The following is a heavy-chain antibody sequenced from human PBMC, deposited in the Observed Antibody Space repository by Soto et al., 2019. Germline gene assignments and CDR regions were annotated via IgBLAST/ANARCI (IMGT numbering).Heavy chain of an antibody. CDR3: AKDLDDYVWGSSRRGPEYYFDY. V-gene: IGHV3-30*18. Sequence: QVQLVESGGGVVQPGRSLRLSCAASGFTFSSYGMHWVRQAPGKGLEWVAVISYDGSNKYYADSVKGRFTISRDNSKNTLYLQMNSLRAEDTAVYYCAKDLDDYVWGSSRRGPEYYFDYWGQGTLVTVSS. J-gene: IGHJ4*02. CDR2: ISYDGSNK. CDR1: GFTFSSYG. D-gene: IGHD3-16*02.